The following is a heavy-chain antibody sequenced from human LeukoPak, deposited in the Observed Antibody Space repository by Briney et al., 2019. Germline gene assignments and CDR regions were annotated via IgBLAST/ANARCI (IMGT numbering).Heavy chain of an antibody. J-gene: IGHJ6*03. Sequence: SETLSLTCAVYGGSFSGYYWSWIRQPPGKGVEWIGEINHSGSTNYNPSLKSRVTISVDTSKNQFSLKLSSVTAADTAVYYCARGYCTNGVCSENYYYYYMDVWGKGTTVTVSS. CDR1: GGSFSGYY. D-gene: IGHD2-8*01. V-gene: IGHV4-34*01. CDR2: INHSGST. CDR3: ARGYCTNGVCSENYYYYYMDV.